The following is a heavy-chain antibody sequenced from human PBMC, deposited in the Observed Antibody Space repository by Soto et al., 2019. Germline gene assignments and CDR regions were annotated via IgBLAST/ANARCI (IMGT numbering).Heavy chain of an antibody. J-gene: IGHJ6*02. Sequence: QVQLVQSGAEVKKPGSSVKVSCKASGGTFSSYAISWVRQAPGQGLEWMGGIIPIFGTANYAQKFQCRVTITADESTSTAYMELSSLRSEDTAVYYCARGGCSGGSCPYYYYGMDVWGQGTTVTVSS. D-gene: IGHD2-15*01. CDR2: IIPIFGTA. V-gene: IGHV1-69*01. CDR1: GGTFSSYA. CDR3: ARGGCSGGSCPYYYYGMDV.